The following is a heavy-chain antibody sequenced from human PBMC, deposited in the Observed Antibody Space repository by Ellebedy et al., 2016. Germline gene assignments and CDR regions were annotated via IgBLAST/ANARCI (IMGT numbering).Heavy chain of an antibody. J-gene: IGHJ4*02. D-gene: IGHD2-21*01. CDR1: GGSFSGYY. V-gene: IGHV4-34*01. CDR2: INHSGST. CDR3: VRGGVVAIRV. Sequence: SETLSLTCAVYGGSFSGYYWSWIRQPPGKGLEWIGEINHSGSTNYNPSLKSRVTISVDTSKNQFSLKLSSVTAADTAVYYCVRGGVVAIRVWGQGTLVTVSS.